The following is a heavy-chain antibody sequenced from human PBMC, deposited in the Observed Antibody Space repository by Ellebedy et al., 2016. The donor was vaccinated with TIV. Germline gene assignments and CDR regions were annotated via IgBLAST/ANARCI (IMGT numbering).Heavy chain of an antibody. J-gene: IGHJ2*01. V-gene: IGHV3-74*01. CDR3: ARAGSSGWEAYFDL. Sequence: PGGSLRLSCVASGFTFSDYYMSWIRQAPGKGPVWVSRINSFGSSTTYADSVKGRFTISRDNAKNTLYLQINSLRAEDTAVYYCARAGSSGWEAYFDLWGRGTLVTVSS. CDR2: INSFGSST. CDR1: GFTFSDYY. D-gene: IGHD6-19*01.